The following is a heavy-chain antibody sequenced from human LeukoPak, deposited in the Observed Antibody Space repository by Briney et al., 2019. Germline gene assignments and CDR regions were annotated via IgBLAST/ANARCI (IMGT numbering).Heavy chain of an antibody. V-gene: IGHV1-18*01. J-gene: IGHJ4*02. CDR2: ISAYNGNT. Sequence: ASVKVSCKASGYTFTSYGISWVRQAPGQGLEWMGWISAYNGNTNYAQKLHGRDTMTTDTSTSTAYMELRSLRSDDTAVYYCARVGAWDYGDPADPIGVDYWGQGTLVTVSS. CDR3: ARVGAWDYGDPADPIGVDY. CDR1: GYTFTSYG. D-gene: IGHD4-17*01.